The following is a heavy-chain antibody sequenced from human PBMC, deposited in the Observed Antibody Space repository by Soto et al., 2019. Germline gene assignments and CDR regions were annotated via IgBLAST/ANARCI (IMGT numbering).Heavy chain of an antibody. J-gene: IGHJ4*02. CDR2: IYYSGST. Sequence: PSETLSLTCTVSGCSISSSSYYWGWIRQPPGKGLEWIGSIYYSGSTYYNPSLKSRVTISVDTSKNQFSLKLSSVTAADTAVYYCARRRGYSGYGYYFDYWGQGTLVTVSS. CDR3: ARRRGYSGYGYYFDY. V-gene: IGHV4-39*01. CDR1: GCSISSSSYY. D-gene: IGHD5-12*01.